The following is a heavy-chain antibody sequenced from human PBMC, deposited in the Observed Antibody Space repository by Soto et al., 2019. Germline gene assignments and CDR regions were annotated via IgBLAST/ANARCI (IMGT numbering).Heavy chain of an antibody. D-gene: IGHD3-22*01. CDR2: IKSKTDRETA. J-gene: IGHJ4*02. V-gene: IGHV3-15*01. Sequence: GGSLRLSCAASGFTFSDAWMSWGRQAPGKGLEWVGRIKSKTDRETADYAAPIKGRFSISRDDSKNTVYLQMNTLKNEDTAVYYCTTVDYSDTIGYYSLDYWGRGTLVTVSS. CDR1: GFTFSDAW. CDR3: TTVDYSDTIGYYSLDY.